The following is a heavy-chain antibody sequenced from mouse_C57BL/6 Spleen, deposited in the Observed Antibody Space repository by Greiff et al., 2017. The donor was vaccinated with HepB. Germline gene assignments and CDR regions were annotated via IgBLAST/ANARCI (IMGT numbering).Heavy chain of an antibody. D-gene: IGHD2-4*01. V-gene: IGHV3-6*01. CDR1: GYSITSGYY. CDR3: ASPYDYDFAY. J-gene: IGHJ3*01. CDR2: ISYDGSN. Sequence: EVQVVESGPGLVKPSQSLSLTCSVTGYSITSGYYWNWIRQFPGNKLEWMGYISYDGSNNYNPSLKNRISITRDTSKNQFFLKLNSVTTEDTATYYCASPYDYDFAYWGQGALVTVSA.